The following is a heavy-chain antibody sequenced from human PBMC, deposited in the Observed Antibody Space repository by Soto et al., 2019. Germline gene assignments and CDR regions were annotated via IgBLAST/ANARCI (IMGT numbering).Heavy chain of an antibody. CDR1: RYTFTGYY. CDR3: ARDRAFDI. J-gene: IGHJ3*02. Sequence: APVQVTCKDSRYTFTGYYMHWVRQAPGQGLEWMGWINPNSGGTNYAQKFQGWVTLTRDTSISTAYMELSRLRSYDTAVYYCARDRAFDIWGQGTMVTVSS. V-gene: IGHV1-2*04. CDR2: INPNSGGT.